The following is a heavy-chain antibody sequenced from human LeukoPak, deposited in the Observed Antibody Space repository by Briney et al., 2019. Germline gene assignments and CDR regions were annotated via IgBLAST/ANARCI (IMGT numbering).Heavy chain of an antibody. J-gene: IGHJ4*02. CDR2: FDPEDGET. Sequence: GASVKVSCKVSGYTLTELSMHWVRQAPGKGLEWMGGFDPEDGETIYAQKFQGRVTMTEDTSTDTAYMELSSLRSEDTAVYYCATHPTMVRGVITSPLFDYWGQGTLVTVSS. D-gene: IGHD3-10*01. V-gene: IGHV1-24*01. CDR1: GYTLTELS. CDR3: ATHPTMVRGVITSPLFDY.